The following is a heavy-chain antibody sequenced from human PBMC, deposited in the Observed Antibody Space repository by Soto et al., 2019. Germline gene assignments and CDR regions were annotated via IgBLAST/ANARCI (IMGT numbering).Heavy chain of an antibody. CDR3: ARGPRHMITPPRCMLETSCKGMDV. CDR1: GFTFTSSA. V-gene: IGHV1-58*02. J-gene: IGHJ6*02. Sequence: GASVKVSCKASGFTFTSSAMPWVRQARGQRLEWIGWIVVGSGNTNYAQKFQERVTITRDMSTSTAYMELSSLRSDDTAVYYCARGPRHMITPPRCMLETSCKGMDVWG. D-gene: IGHD3-22*01. CDR2: IVVGSGNT.